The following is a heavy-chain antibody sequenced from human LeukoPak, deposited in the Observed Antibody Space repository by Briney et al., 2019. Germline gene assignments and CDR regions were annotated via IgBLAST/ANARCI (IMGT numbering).Heavy chain of an antibody. CDR3: ARDRGPNCLDY. D-gene: IGHD1-1*01. J-gene: IGHJ4*02. CDR1: GLTLGSSW. V-gene: IGHV3-7*01. CDR2: IKEDGRAK. Sequence: GGSLRLSCAASGLTLGSSWMTWVRQTPEKGMEWVASIKEDGRAKYYVDSVRGRLTIDREKGKNSVYLQMNSLRAEDTAAYYCARDRGPNCLDYWGQGTLVTVSS.